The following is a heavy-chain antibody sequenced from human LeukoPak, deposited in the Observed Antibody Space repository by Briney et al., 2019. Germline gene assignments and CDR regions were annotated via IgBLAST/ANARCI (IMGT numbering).Heavy chain of an antibody. CDR3: ATGGLYRNYYGSGAFDY. CDR1: GYTLTELS. V-gene: IGHV1-24*01. CDR2: FDPEDGET. Sequence: ASVTVSFKVSGYTLTELSMHWVRQAPGKGLEWMGGFDPEDGETIYAQKFQGRVTMTEDTSTDTAYMELSSLRSEDTAVYYCATGGLYRNYYGSGAFDYWGQGTLVTVSS. D-gene: IGHD3-10*01. J-gene: IGHJ4*02.